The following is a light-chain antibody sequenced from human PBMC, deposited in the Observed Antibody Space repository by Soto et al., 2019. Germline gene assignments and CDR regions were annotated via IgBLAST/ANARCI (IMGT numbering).Light chain of an antibody. CDR2: GAS. V-gene: IGKV3-20*01. Sequence: EVVLTQSPGTLSLSPGERATLSCRASQSVSSSHLAWYRQKPGQPPRLLIYGASSRATGIPDRFSGSGSGTDFTLTISRLEPEDFALYYCQQYGSSPLTFGGGTKVEIK. CDR1: QSVSSSH. J-gene: IGKJ4*01. CDR3: QQYGSSPLT.